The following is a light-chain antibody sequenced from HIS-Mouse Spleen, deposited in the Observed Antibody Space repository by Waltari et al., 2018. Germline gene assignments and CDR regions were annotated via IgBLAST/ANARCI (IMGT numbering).Light chain of an antibody. CDR2: DAS. J-gene: IGKJ4*01. Sequence: AIQLTQSPSYLSASVGDRVTITCRASQGISSALAWYQQKPGKASKLLIYDASSLESGVPSRFSGSGSGTDFTLTISSLQPEDFATYYCQQFNSYPALTFGGGTKVEIK. CDR3: QQFNSYPALT. CDR1: QGISSA. V-gene: IGKV1-13*02.